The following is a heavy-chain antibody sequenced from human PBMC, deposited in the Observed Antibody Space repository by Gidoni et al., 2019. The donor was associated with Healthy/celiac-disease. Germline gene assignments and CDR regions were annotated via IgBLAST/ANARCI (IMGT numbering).Heavy chain of an antibody. CDR1: GFTFSSYL. D-gene: IGHD3-9*01. V-gene: IGHV3-7*01. Sequence: EVQLVESGGGLVQPGGSLRLSCAASGFTFSSYLRSWVRQTPGKGLEWVANIKQDGGEKYYVDAVKGRFTISRDNAKNSLYLQMNSLRAEDTAVYYCARDRAVLRYFDSYYGMDVWGQGTTVTVSS. J-gene: IGHJ6*02. CDR3: ARDRAVLRYFDSYYGMDV. CDR2: IKQDGGEK.